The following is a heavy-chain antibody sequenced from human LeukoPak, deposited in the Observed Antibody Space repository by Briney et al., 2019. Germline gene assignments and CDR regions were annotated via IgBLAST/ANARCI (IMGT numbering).Heavy chain of an antibody. Sequence: GGSLRLSCAASGFTFDDYAMHWVRQAPGKGLEWVSGISWNSDSIGYADSVKGRFTISRDNAKNSLYLQMNSLRAEDTALYYCAKDGEISSPRSDYYYYMDVWGKGTTVTVSS. J-gene: IGHJ6*03. V-gene: IGHV3-9*01. D-gene: IGHD3-3*02. CDR3: AKDGEISSPRSDYYYYMDV. CDR1: GFTFDDYA. CDR2: ISWNSDSI.